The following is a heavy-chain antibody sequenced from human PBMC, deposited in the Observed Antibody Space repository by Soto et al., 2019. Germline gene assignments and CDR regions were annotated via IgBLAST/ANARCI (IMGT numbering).Heavy chain of an antibody. CDR1: GFTFSNYA. V-gene: IGHV3-23*01. CDR2: LIGSGACT. D-gene: IGHD3-16*01. CDR3: AKAGAGTAGGNYFRYGMDF. Sequence: EVQLLQSGGGLVQPGGSLRLSCAASGFTFSNYAMNWVRQAPGKGLEWVSGLIGSGACTYYADSIKGRFTISRDNSKNTLYLQINSLRADDTAVYYCAKAGAGTAGGNYFRYGMDFWGQGTTVTVSS. J-gene: IGHJ6*02.